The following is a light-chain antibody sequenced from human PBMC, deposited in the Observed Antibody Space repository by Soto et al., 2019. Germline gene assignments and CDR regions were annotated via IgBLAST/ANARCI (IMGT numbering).Light chain of an antibody. CDR3: LQTYSTPWT. V-gene: IGKV1-39*01. CDR2: SAS. Sequence: DIKMTQSPSCLSASVGDRVTITCRASQSISDYLSWYHQKAGKPPNLLIYSASSLQSGVPPRFNGSGSGTDFSLTISSLQPEDFATYYCLQTYSTPWTFGQGTKVEIK. CDR1: QSISDY. J-gene: IGKJ1*01.